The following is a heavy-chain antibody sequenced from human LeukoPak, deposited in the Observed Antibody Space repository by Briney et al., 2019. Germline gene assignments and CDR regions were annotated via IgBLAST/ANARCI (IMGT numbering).Heavy chain of an antibody. Sequence: ASVKVSCKASGYTFTSYGISWVRQAPGQGLEWMGWISAYNGNTNYAQKLQGRVTMTTDTSTSTAYMELRSLRSDDTAVYYCAREYYDYVWGSYRPVWFDPWGQGTLVTVSP. J-gene: IGHJ5*02. CDR2: ISAYNGNT. V-gene: IGHV1-18*01. CDR1: GYTFTSYG. D-gene: IGHD3-16*02. CDR3: AREYYDYVWGSYRPVWFDP.